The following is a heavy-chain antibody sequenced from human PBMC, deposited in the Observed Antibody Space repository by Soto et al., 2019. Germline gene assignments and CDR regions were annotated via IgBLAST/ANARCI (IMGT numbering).Heavy chain of an antibody. CDR3: AKGYYYDSSGYPQNGMDV. J-gene: IGHJ6*02. Sequence: LRXSCAASGFTCNDYAMQWVRQAPGKGLEWVSGISWNSGSIGYADSVKGRFTISRDNAKNSLYLQMNSLRAEDTALYYCAKGYYYDSSGYPQNGMDVWGQGTTVTVSS. D-gene: IGHD3-22*01. CDR2: ISWNSGSI. V-gene: IGHV3-9*01. CDR1: GFTCNDYA.